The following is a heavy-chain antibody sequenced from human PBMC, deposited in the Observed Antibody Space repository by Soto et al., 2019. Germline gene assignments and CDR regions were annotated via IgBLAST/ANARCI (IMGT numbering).Heavy chain of an antibody. CDR1: GGTFNSDA. Sequence: QVQLVQSGAEVKKPGSSVKVSCKASGGTFNSDAISWVRQAPGQGLEWMGGIIPIFGTANYAQKFQGRVTMTADKATSTAHMEPNNLRSEDTAVDYGASPRTTVSHLDYGGQGTRVTVTP. V-gene: IGHV1-69*06. CDR3: ASPRTTVSHLDY. J-gene: IGHJ4*02. CDR2: IIPIFGTA. D-gene: IGHD4-17*01.